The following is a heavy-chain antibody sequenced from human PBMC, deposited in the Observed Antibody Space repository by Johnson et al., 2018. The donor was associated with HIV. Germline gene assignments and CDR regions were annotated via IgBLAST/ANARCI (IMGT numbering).Heavy chain of an antibody. V-gene: IGHV3-7*03. CDR2: IKQDGNEE. Sequence: VQLMESGGGLVQPGGSLRLSCAAPGFTFSSYWMSWVRQAPGKGLEWVANIKQDGNEEYYVDSVKGRFTISRDNAKKSLHLQMNSLRAEDTAVYYCGRWNYALDIWGQGTMVTVSS. CDR1: GFTFSSYW. D-gene: IGHD1-7*01. CDR3: GRWNYALDI. J-gene: IGHJ3*02.